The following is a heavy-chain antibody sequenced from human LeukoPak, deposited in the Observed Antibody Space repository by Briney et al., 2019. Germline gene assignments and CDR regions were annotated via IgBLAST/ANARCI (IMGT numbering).Heavy chain of an antibody. CDR1: GFTFSSYA. CDR3: AKTTGYSSSWRSLMYYFDY. CDR2: ISGSGGST. Sequence: GGSLRLSCAASGFTFSSYAMSWVRQAPGKGLEWVSAISGSGGSTYYADSVKGRFTISRDNSKNTLYLQMNSLRAEDTAVYYCAKTTGYSSSWRSLMYYFDYWGQGTLVTVSS. V-gene: IGHV3-23*01. J-gene: IGHJ4*02. D-gene: IGHD6-13*01.